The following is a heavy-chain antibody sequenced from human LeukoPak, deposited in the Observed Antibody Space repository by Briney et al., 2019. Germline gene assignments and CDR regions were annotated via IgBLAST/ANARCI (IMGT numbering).Heavy chain of an antibody. Sequence: PGRSLRLSCAASGFTFDDYAMHWVRQAPGKGLEWVSGISWNSGSIGYADSVKGRFTISRDNAKNSLYLQMNSLRAEDTALYYCAKEGSSGWYRYYFDYWGQGTLVTVSS. CDR2: ISWNSGSI. CDR1: GFTFDDYA. CDR3: AKEGSSGWYRYYFDY. V-gene: IGHV3-9*01. J-gene: IGHJ4*02. D-gene: IGHD6-19*01.